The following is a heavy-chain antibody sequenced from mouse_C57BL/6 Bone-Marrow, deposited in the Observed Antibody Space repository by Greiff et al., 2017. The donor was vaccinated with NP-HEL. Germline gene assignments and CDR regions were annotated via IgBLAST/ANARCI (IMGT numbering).Heavy chain of an antibody. D-gene: IGHD1-1*01. CDR3: ARDYGSSSFAY. CDR1: GYTFTSYG. CDR2: IYPRSGNT. V-gene: IGHV1-81*01. J-gene: IGHJ3*01. Sequence: SGAELARPGASVKLSCKASGYTFTSYGISWVKQRTGQGLEWIGEIYPRSGNTYYNEKFKGKATLTADKSSSTAYMELRSLTSEDSAVYFCARDYGSSSFAYWGQGTLVTVSA.